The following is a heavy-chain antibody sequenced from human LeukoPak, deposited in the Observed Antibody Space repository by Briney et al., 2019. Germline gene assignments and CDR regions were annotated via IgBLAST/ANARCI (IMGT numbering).Heavy chain of an antibody. CDR3: AKPQGRDYYDSSGYDY. D-gene: IGHD3-22*01. J-gene: IGHJ4*02. Sequence: GGSLRLSCAASGFTFSSYAMSWVRLAPGKGLEWVSAISGSGGSTYYADSVKGRFTISRDNSKNTLYLQMNSLRAEGTAVYYCAKPQGRDYYDSSGYDYWGQGTLVTVSS. V-gene: IGHV3-23*01. CDR1: GFTFSSYA. CDR2: ISGSGGST.